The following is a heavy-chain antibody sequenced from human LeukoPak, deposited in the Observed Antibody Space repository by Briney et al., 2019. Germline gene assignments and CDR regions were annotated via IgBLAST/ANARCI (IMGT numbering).Heavy chain of an antibody. CDR3: TRAVPRWTYYDFWSVLDY. CDR2: IYHSGST. Sequence: SETLSLTCSVSGYTISSGYYWGWIRQPPRKGLEWIGSIYHSGSTYYNPSLKSRVTISVDTSKNQFSLKLSSVTAADTAVHYCTRAVPRWTYYDFWSVLDYWGQGTLVTVSS. D-gene: IGHD3-3*01. CDR1: GYTISSGYY. J-gene: IGHJ4*02. V-gene: IGHV4-38-2*02.